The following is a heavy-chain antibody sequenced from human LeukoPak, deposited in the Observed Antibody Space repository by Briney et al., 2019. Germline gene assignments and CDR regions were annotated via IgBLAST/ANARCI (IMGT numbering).Heavy chain of an antibody. CDR3: TTRDGYTDGGFDY. CDR1: GFTFSGSA. V-gene: IGHV3-73*01. Sequence: GGSLRLSCAASGFTFSGSAMHWVRQASGKGLEWVGRIRSKANSYATAYAASVKGRLTISRDDSKNTAYLQMNSLKTEDTAVYYCTTRDGYTDGGFDYWGQGTLVTVSS. CDR2: IRSKANSYAT. J-gene: IGHJ4*02. D-gene: IGHD5-24*01.